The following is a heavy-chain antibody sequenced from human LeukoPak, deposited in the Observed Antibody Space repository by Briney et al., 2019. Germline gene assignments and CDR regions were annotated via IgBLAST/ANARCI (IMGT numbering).Heavy chain of an antibody. D-gene: IGHD2-2*01. CDR3: ARGLYCTTTKCDAY. CDR1: GYSFTAYY. Sequence: ASMKVSCKASGYSFTAYYIHWVRQAPGQGLEWMGWIDPNSGATNYAQNFQDRVTMTRDTSINTVYMELNGLRSDDTAVYYCARGLYCTTTKCDAYWGQGTLVTVSS. J-gene: IGHJ4*02. CDR2: IDPNSGAT. V-gene: IGHV1-2*02.